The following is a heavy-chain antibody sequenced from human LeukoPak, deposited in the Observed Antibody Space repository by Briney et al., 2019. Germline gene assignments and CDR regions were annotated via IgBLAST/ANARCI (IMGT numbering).Heavy chain of an antibody. D-gene: IGHD3-16*01. V-gene: IGHV3-23*01. CDR2: ISGSGGST. J-gene: IGHJ6*02. Sequence: GGSLRLSCAASGFTFSSYAMSWVRQAPGKGLEWVSAISGSGGSTYYADSVKGRFTISRDNSKNTLYLQMNSLRAEGTAVYYCAKDRRGVRDYYGMDVWGQGTTVAVSS. CDR3: AKDRRGVRDYYGMDV. CDR1: GFTFSSYA.